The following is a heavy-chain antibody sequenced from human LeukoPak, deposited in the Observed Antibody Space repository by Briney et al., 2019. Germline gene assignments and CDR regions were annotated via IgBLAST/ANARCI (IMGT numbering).Heavy chain of an antibody. CDR3: ARASSGWGFY. CDR2: INPSSGRT. D-gene: IGHD6-19*01. Sequence: ASVKVSCKASGYTFTGYYMHWVRQAPGQGLEWMGWINPSSGRTNYAQNFQDRVAMTRDTSISTAYMELSSLRSDDTAVYYCARASSGWGFYWGQGTLVTVSS. V-gene: IGHV1-2*02. CDR1: GYTFTGYY. J-gene: IGHJ4*02.